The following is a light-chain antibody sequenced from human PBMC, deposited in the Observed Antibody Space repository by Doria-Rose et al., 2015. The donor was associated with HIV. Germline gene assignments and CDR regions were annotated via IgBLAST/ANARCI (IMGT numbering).Light chain of an antibody. V-gene: IGKV1-33*01. CDR3: QQYDDLPYT. Sequence: TQSPSSLSASVGDRLTITCQASQDISNYLNWYQQKPGKAPKLLIYDASNLERGVPSRFSGSGSGTDFTFTISSLQPEDIATYYCQQYDDLPYTFGQGTNLKIK. J-gene: IGKJ2*01. CDR1: QDISNY. CDR2: DAS.